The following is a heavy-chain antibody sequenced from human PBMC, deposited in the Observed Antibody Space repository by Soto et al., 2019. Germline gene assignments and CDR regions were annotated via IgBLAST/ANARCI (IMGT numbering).Heavy chain of an antibody. Sequence: QVQLVQSGAEVKKPGSSVKVSCKASGGTFSSYAISWVRQAPGQGLEWMGGIIPIFGTANYAQKFQGRVKITADKSTSTAYMELSSLRSEDTAVYYCARGASRVPAAITNWFDPWGQGTLVTVSS. D-gene: IGHD2-2*02. V-gene: IGHV1-69*06. CDR2: IIPIFGTA. J-gene: IGHJ5*02. CDR1: GGTFSSYA. CDR3: ARGASRVPAAITNWFDP.